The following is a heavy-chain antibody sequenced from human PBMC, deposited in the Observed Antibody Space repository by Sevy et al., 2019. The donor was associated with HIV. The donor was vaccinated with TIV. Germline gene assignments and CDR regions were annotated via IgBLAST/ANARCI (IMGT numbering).Heavy chain of an antibody. J-gene: IGHJ4*02. CDR3: ARDHLDSSGYYYGFGDY. Sequence: ASVKVSCKASGYTFTSYYMHWVRQAPGQGLEWMGIINPSGGSTSYAQKFQGRVTMTRDMSTSTVYMELSSLRSEDTAVYYCARDHLDSSGYYYGFGDYWGQGTLVTVSS. CDR2: INPSGGST. V-gene: IGHV1-46*01. CDR1: GYTFTSYY. D-gene: IGHD3-22*01.